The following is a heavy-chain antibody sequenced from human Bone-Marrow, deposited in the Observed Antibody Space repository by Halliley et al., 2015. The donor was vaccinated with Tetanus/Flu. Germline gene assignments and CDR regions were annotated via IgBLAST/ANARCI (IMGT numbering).Heavy chain of an antibody. J-gene: IGHJ6*02. CDR2: IFYSGTP. V-gene: IGHV4-59*01. D-gene: IGHD6-13*01. Sequence: GYIFYSGTPNYNPPLKSRVTISVDTSKNQFSLKLSSGTAADTAVYYCARDRSWSVVPNGMDVWGQGTAVTVSS. CDR3: ARDRSWSVVPNGMDV.